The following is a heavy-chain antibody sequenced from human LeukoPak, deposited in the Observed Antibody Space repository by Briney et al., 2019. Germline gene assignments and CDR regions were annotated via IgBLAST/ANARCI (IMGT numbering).Heavy chain of an antibody. CDR3: AKVRGYSSSSTLDY. J-gene: IGHJ4*02. CDR2: ISGSGGST. Sequence: AGGSLRLSCAASGFTLSIYWMSWVRQAPGKGLEWVSAISGSGGSTYYADSVKGRFTISRDNSKNTLYLQMNSLRAEDTAVYYCAKVRGYSSSSTLDYWGQGTLVTVSS. CDR1: GFTLSIYW. V-gene: IGHV3-23*01. D-gene: IGHD6-6*01.